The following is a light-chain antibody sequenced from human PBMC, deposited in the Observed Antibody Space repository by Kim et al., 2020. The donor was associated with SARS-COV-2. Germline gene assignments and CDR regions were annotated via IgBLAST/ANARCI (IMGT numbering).Light chain of an antibody. CDR2: EVT. CDR1: SSDVGYYNY. J-gene: IGLJ3*02. CDR3: SSYASSNAWV. Sequence: KSVTISSNGASSDVGYYNYVSWYQQHPGKAPKLMIYEVTKRPSGVPDRFSGSKSGNTASLTVSGLQAEDEADYYCSSYASSNAWVFGGGTQLTVL. V-gene: IGLV2-8*01.